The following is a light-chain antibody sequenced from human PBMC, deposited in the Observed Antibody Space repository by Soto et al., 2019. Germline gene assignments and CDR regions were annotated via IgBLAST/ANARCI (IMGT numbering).Light chain of an antibody. Sequence: EIVLTQSPGTLSLSPGERATLSCRASQSVSVNSLAWYQQKGGQAPRLLIYAASTRATGVPYRFSGTGSGTDFALTISSLQSEDFVVSYCQQYHEWPLTFGGGTKVDIK. CDR3: QQYHEWPLT. J-gene: IGKJ4*01. CDR1: QSVSVNS. CDR2: AAS. V-gene: IGKV3-20*01.